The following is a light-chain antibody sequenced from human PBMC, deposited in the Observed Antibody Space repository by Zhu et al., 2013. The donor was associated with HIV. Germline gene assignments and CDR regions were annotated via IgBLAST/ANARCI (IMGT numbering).Light chain of an antibody. CDR3: QHVNNNAA. Sequence: EIVLTQSPGTLSIFPGQRAALSCRASQTISGSTVAWYRQKPGQAPRLLIYGASTRATGVPARFSGSGSVTNFTLTISSLEPEDFATYYCQHVNNNAAFGPGTNLDV. CDR1: QTISGST. CDR2: GAS. J-gene: IGKJ3*01. V-gene: IGKV3-20*01.